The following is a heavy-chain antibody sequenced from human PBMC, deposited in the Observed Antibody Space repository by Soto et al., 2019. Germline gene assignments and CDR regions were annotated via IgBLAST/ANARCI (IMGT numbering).Heavy chain of an antibody. CDR2: INAGNGNT. D-gene: IGHD6-19*01. V-gene: IGHV1-3*01. CDR1: GFTFTSYA. Sequence: ASVKVSCKASGFTFTSYAMHWVRQAPGQRLRWMGWINAGNGNTKYSQKFQGRVTITRDTSASTAYMELSSLRSEDTAVYYCARGVAGPLHWFDPWGQGTLVTVSS. J-gene: IGHJ5*02. CDR3: ARGVAGPLHWFDP.